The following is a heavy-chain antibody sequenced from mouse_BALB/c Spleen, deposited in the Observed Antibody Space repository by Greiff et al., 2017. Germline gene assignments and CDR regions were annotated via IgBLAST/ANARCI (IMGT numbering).Heavy chain of an antibody. CDR1: GFTFSSYA. Sequence: EVKLVESGGGLVKPGGSLKLSCAASGFTFSSYAMSWVRQTPEKRLEWVASISSGGSTYYPDSVKGRFTISRDNARNILYLQMSSLRSEDTAMYYCARGGSTMITTGFAYWGQGTLVTVSA. CDR3: ARGGSTMITTGFAY. D-gene: IGHD2-4*01. CDR2: ISSGGST. J-gene: IGHJ3*01. V-gene: IGHV5-6-5*01.